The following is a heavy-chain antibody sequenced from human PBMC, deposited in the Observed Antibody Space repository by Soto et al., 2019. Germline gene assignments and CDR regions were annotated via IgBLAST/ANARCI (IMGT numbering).Heavy chain of an antibody. Sequence: GGSLRLSCAASGFTFITYAMTWVRQAPGKGLEWVSSSGGSGGSAYYADSVKGRFTISRDNSKNTLYLQMSSLRAEDTALYYCAKALSSETLGAFDFWGQGTLVTVSS. CDR2: SGGSGGSA. D-gene: IGHD7-27*01. V-gene: IGHV3-23*01. CDR3: AKALSSETLGAFDF. CDR1: GFTFITYA. J-gene: IGHJ3*01.